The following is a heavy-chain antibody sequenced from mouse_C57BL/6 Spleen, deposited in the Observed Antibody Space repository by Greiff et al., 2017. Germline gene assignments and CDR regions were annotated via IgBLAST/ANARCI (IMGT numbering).Heavy chain of an antibody. V-gene: IGHV1-63*01. Sequence: QVHVKQSGAELVRPGTSVKMSCKASGYTFTNYWIGWAKQRPGHGLEWIGDIYPGGGYTNYNEKFKGKATLTADKSSSTAYMQFSSLTSEDSAIYYCARRGDLSRTMDYWGQGTSVTVSS. CDR1: GYTFTNYW. J-gene: IGHJ4*01. CDR3: ARRGDLSRTMDY. CDR2: IYPGGGYT. D-gene: IGHD2-3*01.